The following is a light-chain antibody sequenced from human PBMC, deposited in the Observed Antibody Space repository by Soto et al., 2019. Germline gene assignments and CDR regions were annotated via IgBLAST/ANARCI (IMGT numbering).Light chain of an antibody. Sequence: IQLTQSPSVLSASVGDRVIITCRASQDINRYVAWYQQKSGQAPKLLIYRASNFRPGVPSRFNGSGSGTDFTLTISNLQPEDFATYHCQQVDSYPLTFGGGT. CDR1: QDINRY. CDR3: QQVDSYPLT. V-gene: IGKV1-9*01. J-gene: IGKJ4*01. CDR2: RAS.